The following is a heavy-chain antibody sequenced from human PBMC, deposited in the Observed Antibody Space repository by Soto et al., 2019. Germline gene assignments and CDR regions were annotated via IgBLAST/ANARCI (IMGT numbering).Heavy chain of an antibody. V-gene: IGHV3-23*01. CDR1: GFTFSSYA. Sequence: GGSLRLSCAASGFTFSSYAMSWVRQAPGKGLEWVSAISGSGGSPYYADSVKGRFTISRDNSKNTLYLQMNSLRAEDTAVYYCAKVLRIAARRGSWFDPWGQGTLVTVSS. D-gene: IGHD6-6*01. J-gene: IGHJ5*02. CDR2: ISGSGGSP. CDR3: AKVLRIAARRGSWFDP.